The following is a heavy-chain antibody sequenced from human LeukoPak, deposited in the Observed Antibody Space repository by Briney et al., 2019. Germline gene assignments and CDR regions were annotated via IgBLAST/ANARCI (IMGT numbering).Heavy chain of an antibody. V-gene: IGHV4-4*07. CDR3: AIGRSGKGYYDY. CDR1: GGSISSYY. CDR2: IYTSGST. D-gene: IGHD3-10*01. Sequence: SETLSLTCTVSGGSISSYYWSWIRQPAGKGLEWIGRIYTSGSTNYNPSLKSRVTMSVDTSKNQLSLKLSSVTAADTAVYYCAIGRSGKGYYDYWGQGTLVTVSS. J-gene: IGHJ4*02.